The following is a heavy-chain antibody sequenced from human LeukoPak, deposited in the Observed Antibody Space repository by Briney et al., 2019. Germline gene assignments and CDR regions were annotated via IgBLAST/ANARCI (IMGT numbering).Heavy chain of an antibody. CDR3: ARYYYDSSGHSTADTDY. Sequence: PSETLSLTCAVSGYSISSGYYWGWIRQPPGKGLEWIGSIYHSGSTYYNPSLKSRVTISVDTSKNQFSLKLSSVTAADTAVYYCARYYYDSSGHSTADTDYWGQGTLVTVSS. CDR1: GYSISSGYY. J-gene: IGHJ4*02. D-gene: IGHD3-22*01. V-gene: IGHV4-38-2*01. CDR2: IYHSGST.